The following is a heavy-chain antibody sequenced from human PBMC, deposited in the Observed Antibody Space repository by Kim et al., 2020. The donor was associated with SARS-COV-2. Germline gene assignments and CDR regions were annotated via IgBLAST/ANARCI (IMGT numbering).Heavy chain of an antibody. J-gene: IGHJ6*02. CDR3: ARRNGRGGEYTGLDV. V-gene: IGHV6-1*01. Sequence: SVKGRITINPDTSKNHLSLQLNSVTPEDTAVYYCARRNGRGGEYTGLDVWGQGTTVTVSS. D-gene: IGHD3-16*01.